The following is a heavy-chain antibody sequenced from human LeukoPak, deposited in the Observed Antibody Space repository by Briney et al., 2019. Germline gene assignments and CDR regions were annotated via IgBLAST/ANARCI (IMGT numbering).Heavy chain of an antibody. D-gene: IGHD3-3*01. CDR1: GYTFTSCY. CDR3: ARGGYDSTPYYYYYMDV. J-gene: IGHJ6*03. V-gene: IGHV1-46*01. CDR2: INPSGGST. Sequence: ASVKVSCKASGYTFTSCYMHWVRQAPGQGLEWMGIINPSGGSTSYAQKFQGRVTVTRDMSTSTVYMELSSLRSEDTAVYYCARGGYDSTPYYYYYMDVWGKGTTVTVSS.